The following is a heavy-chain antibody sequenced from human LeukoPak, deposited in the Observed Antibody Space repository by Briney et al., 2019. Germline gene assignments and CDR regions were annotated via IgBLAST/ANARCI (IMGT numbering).Heavy chain of an antibody. D-gene: IGHD2-15*01. CDR1: GGSISSYY. Sequence: PSETLSLTCTVSGGSISSYYWSWIRQPPGKGLEWIGYIYYSGSTNYNPSLKSRVTISVDTSKNQFSLKLSSVTAADTAVYYCARGCIGWFDPWGQGTLVTVSS. CDR3: ARGCIGWFDP. CDR2: IYYSGST. J-gene: IGHJ5*02. V-gene: IGHV4-59*01.